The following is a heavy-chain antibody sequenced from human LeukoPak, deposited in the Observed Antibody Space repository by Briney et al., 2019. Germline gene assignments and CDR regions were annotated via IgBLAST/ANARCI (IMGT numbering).Heavy chain of an antibody. V-gene: IGHV4-39*07. D-gene: IGHD3/OR15-3a*01. CDR3: VKSNGYDLVDI. J-gene: IGHJ3*02. CDR2: INHSGST. CDR1: GGSISSSSYY. Sequence: SETLSLTCTVSGGSISSSSYYWSWIRQPPGKGLEWIGEINHSGSTNYNPSLRSRVTISLDTSRNQFSLKLNSVTAADTAVYYCVKSNGYDLVDIWGQGTMVTVSS.